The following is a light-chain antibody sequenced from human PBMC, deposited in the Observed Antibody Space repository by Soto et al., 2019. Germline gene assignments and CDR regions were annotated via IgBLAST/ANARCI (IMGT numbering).Light chain of an antibody. Sequence: EIVLTQSPATLSLSPGERATLSCRASQSVSSYLAWYQQKPGQAPRRLIYDASNRATGIPARFSGSGSGTDLTLTISSRGPEDFAVYYCQQRSNWPPRYTFGQGTKLEIK. CDR1: QSVSSY. CDR2: DAS. J-gene: IGKJ2*01. V-gene: IGKV3-11*01. CDR3: QQRSNWPPRYT.